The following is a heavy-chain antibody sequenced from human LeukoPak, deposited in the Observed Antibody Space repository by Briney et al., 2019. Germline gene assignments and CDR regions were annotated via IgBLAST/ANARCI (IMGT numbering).Heavy chain of an antibody. CDR3: AKDLSRSPDY. Sequence: GGSLRLSCAASGFTFSSYSMNWVRQAPGKGLEWVSFISSSRSYIYYADSVKGRFTISRDNAKNSLYLQMNSLRAEDTAVYYCAKDLSRSPDYWGQGTLVTVSS. D-gene: IGHD6-13*01. CDR2: ISSSRSYI. CDR1: GFTFSSYS. J-gene: IGHJ4*02. V-gene: IGHV3-21*01.